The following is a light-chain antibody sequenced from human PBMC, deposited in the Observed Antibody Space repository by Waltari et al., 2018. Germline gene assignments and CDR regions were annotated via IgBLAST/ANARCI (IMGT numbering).Light chain of an antibody. Sequence: DIQMTQSPSSLSASVGDRVNITCRASENVNNYLNWYQQKPGKAPKLLIYKASTLQSGVPSRFSGSGSGTDYNFTISSLQSEDVATYYCQHGYGTPFTFGPGTKLDIK. CDR1: ENVNNY. J-gene: IGKJ3*01. V-gene: IGKV1-39*01. CDR3: QHGYGTPFT. CDR2: KAS.